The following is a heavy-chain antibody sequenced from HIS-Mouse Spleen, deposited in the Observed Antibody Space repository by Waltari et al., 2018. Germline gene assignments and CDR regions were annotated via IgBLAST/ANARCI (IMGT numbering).Heavy chain of an antibody. J-gene: IGHJ3*02. CDR2: INPNIGGT. Sequence: QVQLVQSGAEVKKPGASVKVSCKASGYTFTGYYMHWVRQAPGQGLEWMGWINPNIGGTNYAQKFQGRVTMTRDTSISTAYMELSRLRSDDTAVYYCCLSRVSDAFDIWGQGTMVTVSS. CDR3: CLSRVSDAFDI. CDR1: GYTFTGYY. V-gene: IGHV1-2*02.